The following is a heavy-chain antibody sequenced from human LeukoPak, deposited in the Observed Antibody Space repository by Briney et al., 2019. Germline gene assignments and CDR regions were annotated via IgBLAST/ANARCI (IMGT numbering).Heavy chain of an antibody. CDR1: GYIFINYD. Sequence: AASVKVSCKASGYIFINYDINWVRQATGQGLEWMGWLNANSGDTAYAQKFQGRVTITRDTSISTAYMDLSSLKSEDTAVYYCASVNFQHWGQGALVTVSS. D-gene: IGHD3-16*02. CDR2: LNANSGDT. V-gene: IGHV1-8*03. CDR3: ASVNFQH. J-gene: IGHJ1*01.